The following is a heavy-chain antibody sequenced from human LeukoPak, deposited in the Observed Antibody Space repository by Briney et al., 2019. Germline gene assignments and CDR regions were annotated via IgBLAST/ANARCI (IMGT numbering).Heavy chain of an antibody. CDR3: AKGSTYYYDSSGYLAS. CDR1: GFTFSSYS. J-gene: IGHJ4*02. D-gene: IGHD3-22*01. CDR2: ISSSSSTI. V-gene: IGHV3-48*04. Sequence: GGSLRLSCAASGFTFSSYSINWVRQAPGKGLEWVSYISSSSSTIYYADSVKGRFTISRDNAKNSLYLQMNSLRAEDTALYYCAKGSTYYYDSSGYLASWGQGTLVTVSS.